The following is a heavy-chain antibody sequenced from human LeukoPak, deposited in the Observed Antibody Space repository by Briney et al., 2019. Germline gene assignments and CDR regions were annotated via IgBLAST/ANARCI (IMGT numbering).Heavy chain of an antibody. V-gene: IGHV4-59*11. Sequence: KPSETLSLTCSVSGGSMSRHYWSWIRQPPGKGLDWIGYIYYNGKTYYNPSLQSRVTISVDTSKNLFSLKLTSVTAADTAVYSCARLLDNDSSGDPDTFDMWGQGTTVTVSS. CDR3: ARLLDNDSSGDPDTFDM. D-gene: IGHD3-22*01. J-gene: IGHJ3*02. CDR1: GGSMSRHY. CDR2: IYYNGKT.